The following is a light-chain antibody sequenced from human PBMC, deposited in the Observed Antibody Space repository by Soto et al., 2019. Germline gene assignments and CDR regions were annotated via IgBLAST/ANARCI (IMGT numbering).Light chain of an antibody. J-gene: IGKJ1*01. CDR2: GAS. CDR3: QQYGSSSWT. Sequence: EIVLTQSPGTLSLSPVERATLSFRASQSISSSYLAWYQQRPGQAPRLLIYGASSRATGIPDRFSGSGSGTEFTLTISRLEPEDFAVYYCQQYGSSSWTFGQGTKVDIK. CDR1: QSISSSY. V-gene: IGKV3-20*01.